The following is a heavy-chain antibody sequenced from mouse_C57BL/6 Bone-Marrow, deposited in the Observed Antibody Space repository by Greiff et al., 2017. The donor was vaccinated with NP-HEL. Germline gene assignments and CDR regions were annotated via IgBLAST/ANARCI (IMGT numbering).Heavy chain of an antibody. CDR3: ARTRVPYYFDY. Sequence: VQLQQPGAELVRPGSSVKLSCKASGYTFTSYWMHWVKQRPIQGLEWIGNIDPPDSETHYNQKFKDKATLTVDKSSSTAYMQLSSLTSEDSAVYYCARTRVPYYFDYWGQGTTLTVSS. V-gene: IGHV1-52*01. CDR2: IDPPDSET. CDR1: GYTFTSYW. J-gene: IGHJ2*01.